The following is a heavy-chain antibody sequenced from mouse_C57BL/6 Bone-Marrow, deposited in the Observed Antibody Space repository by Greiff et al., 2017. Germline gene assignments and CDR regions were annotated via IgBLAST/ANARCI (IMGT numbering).Heavy chain of an antibody. CDR3: ARDDYYGSSDYAMDY. CDR2: IDSSDSYT. D-gene: IGHD1-1*01. J-gene: IGHJ4*01. V-gene: IGHV1-50*01. CDR1: GYTFTSYW. Sequence: QVQLQQPGAELVKPGASVKLSCKASGYTFTSYWMQWVKPRPGQGLEWIGEIDSSDSYTNYNQKFKGKATVTVDTSSSTANMQISRLTSEDCAVYYYARDDYYGSSDYAMDYWGQGTSVTVSS.